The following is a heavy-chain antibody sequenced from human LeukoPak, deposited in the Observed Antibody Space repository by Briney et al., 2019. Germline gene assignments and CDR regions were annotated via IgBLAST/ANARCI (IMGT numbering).Heavy chain of an antibody. CDR3: AKVGHYSSSWDFDY. J-gene: IGHJ4*02. Sequence: GGSLRLSCAASGFTFSSYGMHWVRQAPGKGLEWVAFIRYDGSNKYYADSVKGRFTISRDNSKNTPYLQMNSLRAEDTAVYYCAKVGHYSSSWDFDYWGQGTLVTVSS. CDR2: IRYDGSNK. V-gene: IGHV3-30*02. D-gene: IGHD6-13*01. CDR1: GFTFSSYG.